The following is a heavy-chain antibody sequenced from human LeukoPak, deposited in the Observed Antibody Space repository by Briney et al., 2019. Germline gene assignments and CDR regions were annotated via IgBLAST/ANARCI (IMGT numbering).Heavy chain of an antibody. V-gene: IGHV3-74*01. D-gene: IGHD6-19*01. CDR2: INGDGSSI. Sequence: GGSLRLSCAASAFTFSSYWMHWVRQVPGKGLVWVSRINGDGSSIGYADSVKGRFTISRDNAKNSLYLQMNGLRAEDSAVYYCARDAGNSSGWNDFDYWGQGTLVTVSS. CDR3: ARDAGNSSGWNDFDY. J-gene: IGHJ4*02. CDR1: AFTFSSYW.